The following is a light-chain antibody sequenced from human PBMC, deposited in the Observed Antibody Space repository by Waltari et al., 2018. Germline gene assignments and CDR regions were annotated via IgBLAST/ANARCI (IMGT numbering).Light chain of an antibody. CDR3: ATWDGNLSAVV. CDR1: SSNIGSNY. J-gene: IGLJ2*01. Sequence: QSVLTQPPSASGTPGQRVTISRSGSSSNIGSNYVYWYQQLPGPAPKLLIYRNDQRPSGVPDRFSGSKSGTSASLAISGLRSEDEADYYCATWDGNLSAVVFGGGTKLTVL. V-gene: IGLV1-47*01. CDR2: RND.